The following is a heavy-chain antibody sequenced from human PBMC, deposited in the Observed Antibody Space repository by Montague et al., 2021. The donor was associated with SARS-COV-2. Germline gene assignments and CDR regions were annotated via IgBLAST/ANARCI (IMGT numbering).Heavy chain of an antibody. V-gene: IGHV3-23*01. CDR1: GFSFDIYA. CDR2: IGDSGHAT. Sequence: SLRLSCAASGFSFDIYAMSWVRQAPGQGLQWVSAIGDSGHATYYADSVKGRFTVSRDTSKSAMFLHMTSLRVADSGVYFCAKGGWGTVRDYWGQGTLVTVSS. CDR3: AKGGWGTVRDY. D-gene: IGHD7-27*01. J-gene: IGHJ4*02.